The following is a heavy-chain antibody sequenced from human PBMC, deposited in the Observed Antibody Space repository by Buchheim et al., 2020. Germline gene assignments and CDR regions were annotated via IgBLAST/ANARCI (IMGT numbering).Heavy chain of an antibody. CDR3: ARGLLAVAGSRGGMDV. D-gene: IGHD6-19*01. V-gene: IGHV1-8*02. J-gene: IGHJ6*02. CDR1: GGTFNSYA. Sequence: QVQLVQSGAEVKKPGSSVKVSCKASGGTFNSYAISWVRQATGQGLEWMGWMNPNSGNTGYAQKFQGRVTMTRNTSISTAYMELSSLRSEDTAVYYCARGLLAVAGSRGGMDVWGQGTT. CDR2: MNPNSGNT.